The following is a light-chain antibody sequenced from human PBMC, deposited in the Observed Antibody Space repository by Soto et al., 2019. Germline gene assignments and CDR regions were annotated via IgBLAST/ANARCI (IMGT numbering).Light chain of an antibody. CDR1: QDIGRY. V-gene: IGKV1-8*01. CDR2: AAS. Sequence: ATRMTQSPSSLSASTGDRVTITCRASQDIGRYVAWYQQKPGKGPKLLIYAASTLQSGVPSRFSGSGSGTEFTLTISSLQPEDFATYYCQQLNSYPQTFGGGTKVDI. J-gene: IGKJ4*01. CDR3: QQLNSYPQT.